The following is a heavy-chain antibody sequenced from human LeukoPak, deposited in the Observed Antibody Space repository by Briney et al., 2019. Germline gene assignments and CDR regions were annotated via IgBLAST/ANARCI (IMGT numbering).Heavy chain of an antibody. V-gene: IGHV3-21*01. CDR2: ISSSSSYI. CDR3: ARDSGSGYDLFGFDY. D-gene: IGHD5-12*01. Sequence: GGSLRLSCAASGFTFSSYSMNWVRQAPGKGLEWVSSISSSSSYIYYADSVKGRFTISRDNAKNSLYLQMNSLRAEDTAVYYCARDSGSGYDLFGFDYWAREPWSPSPQ. J-gene: IGHJ4*02. CDR1: GFTFSSYS.